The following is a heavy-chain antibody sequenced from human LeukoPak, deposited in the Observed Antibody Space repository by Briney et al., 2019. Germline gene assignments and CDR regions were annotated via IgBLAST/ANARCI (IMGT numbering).Heavy chain of an antibody. V-gene: IGHV4-4*07. CDR3: ARYDYGDHEGGIVNYFDY. J-gene: IGHJ4*02. D-gene: IGHD4-17*01. Sequence: SETLSLTCTVSGGSINNYYWSWIRQPAGKGLEWIGRTYTRGSTNYNPSLKSRVTISVDTSKNQFSLKLSSVTAADTAVYYCARYDYGDHEGGIVNYFDYWGQGTLVTVSS. CDR1: GGSINNYY. CDR2: TYTRGST.